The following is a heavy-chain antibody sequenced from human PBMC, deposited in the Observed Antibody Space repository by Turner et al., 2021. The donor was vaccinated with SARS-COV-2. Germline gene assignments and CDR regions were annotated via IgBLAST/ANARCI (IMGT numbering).Heavy chain of an antibody. CDR3: ARDYGGNSNYFDY. V-gene: IGHV4-31*03. J-gene: IGHJ4*02. Sequence: QVQLQESGTGLVTPSQSLSLACTVSGGSISSGGYYWSWIRQHPVKCLEWIGYIYYSGSTYYNPSLKSRVTISVDTSKNQFSLKLSSVTASYTAVYYCARDYGGNSNYFDYWGQGTLVTVSS. D-gene: IGHD2-21*02. CDR1: GGSISSGGYY. CDR2: IYYSGST.